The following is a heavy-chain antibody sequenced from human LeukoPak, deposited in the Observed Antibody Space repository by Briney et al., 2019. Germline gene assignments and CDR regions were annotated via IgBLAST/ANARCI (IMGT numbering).Heavy chain of an antibody. CDR3: ATGGGSGRYGFPFDC. J-gene: IGHJ4*02. Sequence: GGSLRLSCAASGFTFSSYEMNWVRQAPGKGLEWVSYISSSGSTIYYADSVKGRFTVSRDNAKNSLYLQMNSLRAEDTAVYYCATGGGSGRYGFPFDCWGQGTLVTVSS. CDR2: ISSSGSTI. CDR1: GFTFSSYE. V-gene: IGHV3-48*03. D-gene: IGHD6-19*01.